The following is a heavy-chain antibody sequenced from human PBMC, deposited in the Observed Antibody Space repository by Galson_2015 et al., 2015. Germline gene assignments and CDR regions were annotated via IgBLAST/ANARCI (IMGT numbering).Heavy chain of an antibody. V-gene: IGHV3-21*01. CDR1: AFTFSTSS. D-gene: IGHD3-16*01. CDR3: ARDGVLGLHYYYYMDL. CDR2: ISSSSTYM. J-gene: IGHJ6*03. Sequence: SLRLSCAASAFTFSTSSMNWVRQAPGKGLEWVSSISSSSTYMYYADSVKGRFTVSRDNAKNSLYLQMNSLRAEDMAVYYCARDGVLGLHYYYYMDLWGKGTTVTVSS.